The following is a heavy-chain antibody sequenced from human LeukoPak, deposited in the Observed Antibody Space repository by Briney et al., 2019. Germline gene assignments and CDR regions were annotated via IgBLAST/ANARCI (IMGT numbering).Heavy chain of an antibody. CDR3: ARHNRYCSSTSCDVAGWFDP. CDR1: GGSISSYY. CDR2: IDYSGST. V-gene: IGHV4-59*01. J-gene: IGHJ5*02. Sequence: SETLSLTCTVSGGSISSYYWSWIRQSPGKGLEWIGYIDYSGSTNYNPSLKSRVTIAVDTSKNQFSLKLSFVTAADTAVYYCARHNRYCSSTSCDVAGWFDPWGQGTLVTVSS. D-gene: IGHD2-2*01.